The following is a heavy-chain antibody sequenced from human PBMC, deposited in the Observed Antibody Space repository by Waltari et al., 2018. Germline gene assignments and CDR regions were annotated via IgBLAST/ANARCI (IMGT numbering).Heavy chain of an antibody. CDR1: GFTFSSYG. CDR3: ARTGNVHSSGWYSWDY. V-gene: IGHV3-33*01. D-gene: IGHD6-19*01. CDR2: IWYYGSKK. J-gene: IGHJ4*02. Sequence: QVQLVESGGGVVQPGRSLRLSCAASGFTFSSYGMHWVRQAPDKGLEWVAIIWYYGSKKYYADSVKGRFTISKDNSNNTLYLQMNSLRAEDTAVYYCARTGNVHSSGWYSWDYWGQGILVTVSS.